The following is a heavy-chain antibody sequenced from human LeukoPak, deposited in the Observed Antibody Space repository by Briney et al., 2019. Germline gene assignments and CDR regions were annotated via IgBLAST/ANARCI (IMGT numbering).Heavy chain of an antibody. CDR2: ISYDGSNK. D-gene: IGHD3-3*01. V-gene: IGHV3-30-3*01. J-gene: IGHJ6*02. Sequence: GGSLRLSCAASGFTFSSYAMHWVRQAPGKGLEWVAVISYDGSNKYYADSVKGRFTISRDNSKNTLYLQMNSLRAEDTAVYYCASPAEWNYYYYGMDVWGQGTTVTVSS. CDR3: ASPAEWNYYYYGMDV. CDR1: GFTFSSYA.